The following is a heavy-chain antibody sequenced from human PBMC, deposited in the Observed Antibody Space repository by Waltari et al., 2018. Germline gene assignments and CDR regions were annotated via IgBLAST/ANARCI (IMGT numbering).Heavy chain of an antibody. CDR3: AKLPTNGDYGKHFDY. Sequence: QVQLVESGGDVVQPGGSLRLSCAASGFTFSSYGMHWVRQAPGKGLEWVAFIRYDGSNKYYADSVKGRFTISRDNSKNTLYLQMNSLRAEDTAVYYCAKLPTNGDYGKHFDYWGQGTLVTVSS. CDR2: IRYDGSNK. CDR1: GFTFSSYG. J-gene: IGHJ4*02. V-gene: IGHV3-30*02. D-gene: IGHD4-17*01.